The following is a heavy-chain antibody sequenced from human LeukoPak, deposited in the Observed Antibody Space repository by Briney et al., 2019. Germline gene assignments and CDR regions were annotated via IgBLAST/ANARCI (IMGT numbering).Heavy chain of an antibody. CDR2: FDPEDGET. V-gene: IGHV1-24*01. D-gene: IGHD1-26*01. J-gene: IGHJ4*02. CDR3: ATLWYSGSFTDY. Sequence: ASVKVSCKVSGCTLTELSMHWVRQAPGKGLEWMGGFDPEDGETIYAQKFQGRVTMTEDTSTDTAYMELSSLRSEDTAVYYCATLWYSGSFTDYWGQGTLVTVSS. CDR1: GCTLTELS.